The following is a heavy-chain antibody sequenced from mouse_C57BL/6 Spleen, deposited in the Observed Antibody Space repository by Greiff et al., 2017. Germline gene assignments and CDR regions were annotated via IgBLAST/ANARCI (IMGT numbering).Heavy chain of an antibody. D-gene: IGHD2-1*01. J-gene: IGHJ2*01. CDR3: ARGGNLPLDD. V-gene: IGHV1-43*01. CDR1: GYSFTGYY. Sequence: VQLQQSGPELVKPGASVKISCKASGYSFTGYYMHWVKQSSEKSLEWIGEINPSTGGTSYNQKFKGKATLTVDKSSSTAYMQLKSLTSEDSAVYYCARGGNLPLDDWGQGTTRTVSS. CDR2: INPSTGGT.